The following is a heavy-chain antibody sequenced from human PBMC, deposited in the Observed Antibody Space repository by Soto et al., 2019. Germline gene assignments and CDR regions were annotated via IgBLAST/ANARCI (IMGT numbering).Heavy chain of an antibody. J-gene: IGHJ4*02. Sequence: QITLKESGPTLVQPTQPLTLTCTFSGFSLSNSGVGVRRNLQPSGKALDRLALLYLDDDKRYSSFLNSSLPITMATATNQVCLIMTTMDPVDTATYYCTHSTYYGSGSLEYWGQGLLVSVPS. CDR1: GFSLSNSGVG. CDR2: LYLDDDK. CDR3: THSTYYGSGSLEY. V-gene: IGHV2-5*02. D-gene: IGHD3-10*01.